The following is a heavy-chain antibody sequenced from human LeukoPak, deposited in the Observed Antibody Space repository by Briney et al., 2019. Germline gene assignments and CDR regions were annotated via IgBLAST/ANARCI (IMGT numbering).Heavy chain of an antibody. CDR1: GGSISSYY. D-gene: IGHD3-10*01. Sequence: SETLSLTCTVSGGSISSYYWSWIRQPPGKGLEWIGYIYYSGSTNYNPSLKSRVTISVDTSKNQFSLKLSSVTAADTAVYYCARVGDKGYYFDYWGQGTLVTVSS. CDR2: IYYSGST. CDR3: ARVGDKGYYFDY. J-gene: IGHJ4*02. V-gene: IGHV4-59*01.